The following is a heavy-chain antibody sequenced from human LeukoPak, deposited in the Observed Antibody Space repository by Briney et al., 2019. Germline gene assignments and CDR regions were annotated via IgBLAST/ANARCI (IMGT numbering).Heavy chain of an antibody. Sequence: GGSLNLSCAAFGSTFRSYAMRRASKASGTAMERVTAHSGSGGSTYYADSVKGRFTISRDNSKNTLYLQMNSLRAEDTAVYYCAKDDYGSGSYLDYWGQGTLVTVSS. V-gene: IGHV3-23*01. CDR1: GSTFRSYA. CDR3: AKDDYGSGSYLDY. D-gene: IGHD3-10*01. J-gene: IGHJ4*02. CDR2: HSGSGGST.